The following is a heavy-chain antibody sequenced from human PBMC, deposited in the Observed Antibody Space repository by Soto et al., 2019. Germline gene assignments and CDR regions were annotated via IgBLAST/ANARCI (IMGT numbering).Heavy chain of an antibody. CDR3: ARDGRQLDDLYYYYGMDV. D-gene: IGHD6-6*01. V-gene: IGHV3-33*01. CDR2: IWYDGSNK. J-gene: IGHJ6*01. CDR1: GFTFSSYG. Sequence: PGGSLRLSCAASGFTFSSYGMHWVRQAPGKGLEWVAVIWYDGSNKYYADSVKGRFTISRDNSKNTLYLQMNSLRAEDTAVYYCARDGRQLDDLYYYYGMDVWGQGTTVTVSS.